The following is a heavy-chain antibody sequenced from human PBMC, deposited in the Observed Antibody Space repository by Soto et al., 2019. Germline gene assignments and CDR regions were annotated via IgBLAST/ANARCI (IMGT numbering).Heavy chain of an antibody. CDR2: ISAYTGNT. V-gene: IGHV1-18*01. CDR3: ATDAGVSGELYY. D-gene: IGHD1-7*01. CDR1: GYTFASYG. Sequence: QVQLVQSGPEVKKPGASVKVSCKASGYTFASYGISWVRQAPGQGLEWMGWISAYTGNTNYAQKLQGRGTVTTHTSTSTADLEPRSLRWGASAVYYCATDAGVSGELYYWGQGTLVTVSS. J-gene: IGHJ4*02.